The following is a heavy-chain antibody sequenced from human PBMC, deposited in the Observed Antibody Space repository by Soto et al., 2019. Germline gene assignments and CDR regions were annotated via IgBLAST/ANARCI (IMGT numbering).Heavy chain of an antibody. D-gene: IGHD2-15*01. CDR3: ARGLLLGYCSGGSCYSGSRYYRTRRYYFDY. Sequence: GGSLRLSCAASGFTFGTYTMNWVRQAPGKGLEWVSGIGAGGDTHYADSVKGRFTISRDNSKSMLLLQLSSLRSEDTAVYYCARGLLLGYCSGGSCYSGSRYYRTRRYYFDYWGQGTLVTVSS. J-gene: IGHJ4*02. V-gene: IGHV3-23*01. CDR2: IGAGGDT. CDR1: GFTFGTYT.